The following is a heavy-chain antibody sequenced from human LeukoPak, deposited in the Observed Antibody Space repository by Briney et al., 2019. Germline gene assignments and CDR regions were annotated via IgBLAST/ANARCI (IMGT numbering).Heavy chain of an antibody. CDR3: AREGPRGNSQFDY. CDR2: IWYDGSNK. J-gene: IGHJ4*02. D-gene: IGHD2/OR15-2a*01. CDR1: GFTFSSYG. V-gene: IGHV3-33*01. Sequence: GGSLRLSCAASGFTFSSYGMHWVRQAPGKGLEWVALIWYDGSNKYYTDSVKGRLTISRDDSKNTLYLQMNSLRAEDTAIYYCAREGPRGNSQFDYWGQGTLVTVSS.